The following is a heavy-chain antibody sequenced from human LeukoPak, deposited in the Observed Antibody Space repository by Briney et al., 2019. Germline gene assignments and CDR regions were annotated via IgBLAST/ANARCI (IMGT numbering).Heavy chain of an antibody. CDR1: GGSISSSSYY. J-gene: IGHJ4*02. V-gene: IGHV4-39*01. D-gene: IGHD2-2*01. Sequence: PSETLSLTCTVSGGSISSSSYYWGWIRQPPGKGLEWIGTIYYSGSTYYNPSLKSRVTISVDTSKNQFSLKLSSVTAADTAVYYCARHLRYCGSTTCSGAREFDYWGQGTLITVSS. CDR2: IYYSGST. CDR3: ARHLRYCGSTTCSGAREFDY.